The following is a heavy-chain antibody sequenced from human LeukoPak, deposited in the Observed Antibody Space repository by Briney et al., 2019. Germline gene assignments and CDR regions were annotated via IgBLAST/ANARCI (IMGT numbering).Heavy chain of an antibody. V-gene: IGHV1-46*01. Sequence: ASVKVSCKASGYTFSGYYMYWVRQAPGQGLEWMGIINPSGGSTSYAQKFQGRVTMTRDTSTSTVYMELSSLRSEDTAVYYCARDLPGITGENHWGQGTLVTVSS. CDR3: ARDLPGITGENH. D-gene: IGHD1-20*01. CDR2: INPSGGST. CDR1: GYTFSGYY. J-gene: IGHJ5*02.